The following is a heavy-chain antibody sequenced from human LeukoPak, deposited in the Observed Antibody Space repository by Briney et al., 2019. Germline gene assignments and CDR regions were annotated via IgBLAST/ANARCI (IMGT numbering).Heavy chain of an antibody. CDR3: ASLFPPRTRRGSYYDSKSDAFDI. CDR2: ISGSGGST. CDR1: GFTFSSYA. Sequence: PGGSLRLSCAASGFTFSSYAMSWVRQAPGKGLEWVSAISGSGGSTYYADSVKGRFTISRDNSKNTLYLQMNSLRAEDTAVYYCASLFPPRTRRGSYYDSKSDAFDIWGQGTMVTVSS. D-gene: IGHD3-22*01. J-gene: IGHJ3*02. V-gene: IGHV3-23*01.